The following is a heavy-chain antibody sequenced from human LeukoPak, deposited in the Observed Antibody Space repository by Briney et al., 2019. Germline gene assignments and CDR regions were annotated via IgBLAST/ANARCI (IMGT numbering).Heavy chain of an antibody. Sequence: QTGGSLRLSCAASGFTFSSYAMHWVRQAPGKGLEWVSAISGSGGSTYYADSVKGRFTISRDNSKNTLYLQMNSLRAEDTAVYYCAKEENHSSGWYNPGAYFDYWGQGTLVTVSS. V-gene: IGHV3-23*01. CDR1: GFTFSSYA. CDR2: ISGSGGST. J-gene: IGHJ4*02. CDR3: AKEENHSSGWYNPGAYFDY. D-gene: IGHD6-19*01.